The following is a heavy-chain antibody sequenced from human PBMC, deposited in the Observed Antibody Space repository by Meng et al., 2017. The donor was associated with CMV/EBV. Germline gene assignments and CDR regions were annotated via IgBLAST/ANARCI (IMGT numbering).Heavy chain of an antibody. CDR3: ARGVPLGIIYSFDY. Sequence: QVQLRQAGVEMEKPGASVKVSCKSSGYTVTGYGISWVRQAPGQGLEWMGWISVYNGHTNFAQNLQGRVTMTTDTSTSTAYVELRSLRSDDTAIYYCARGVPLGIIYSFDYWGQGTLVTVSS. V-gene: IGHV1-18*01. CDR2: ISVYNGHT. D-gene: IGHD2-21*01. J-gene: IGHJ4*01. CDR1: GYTVTGYG.